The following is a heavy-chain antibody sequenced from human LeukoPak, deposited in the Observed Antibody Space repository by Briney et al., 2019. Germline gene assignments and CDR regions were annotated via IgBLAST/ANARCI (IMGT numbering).Heavy chain of an antibody. J-gene: IGHJ4*02. V-gene: IGHV5-51*01. CDR2: FYPGDSDV. Sequence: GESLKISCKASGYSFASFWIAWVRQLPGEGLEWMGIFYPGDSDVIYNPSFQGQVILSADKSISTAYLQWSSVKASDTAISYCARRGGFGPGSSYFFDFWGQGTPVTVSS. CDR3: ARRGGFGPGSSYFFDF. D-gene: IGHD3-10*01. CDR1: GYSFASFW.